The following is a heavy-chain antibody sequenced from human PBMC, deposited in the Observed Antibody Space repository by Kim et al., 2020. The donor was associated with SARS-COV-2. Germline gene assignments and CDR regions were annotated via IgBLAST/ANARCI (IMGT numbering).Heavy chain of an antibody. J-gene: IGHJ4*02. V-gene: IGHV3-53*01. Sequence: AGPVQGRFTICRDNSKNTLYLQVNSLGAEDTAVYYCARIKLDYGDYVFDYWGQGTLVTVSS. D-gene: IGHD4-17*01. CDR3: ARIKLDYGDYVFDY.